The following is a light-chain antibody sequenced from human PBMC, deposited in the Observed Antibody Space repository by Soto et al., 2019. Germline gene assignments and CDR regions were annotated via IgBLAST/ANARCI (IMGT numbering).Light chain of an antibody. CDR3: QQYGSSGT. Sequence: EIVLTQSPATLSLFPGERAALSCLASQSVSNNYLAWYQQKPGQAPRLLIYGASNRATGIPDRFSGSGSGTDFTLTISRLEPEDFAVYYCQQYGSSGTFGQGTKVDI. CDR2: GAS. V-gene: IGKV3-20*01. J-gene: IGKJ1*01. CDR1: QSVSNNY.